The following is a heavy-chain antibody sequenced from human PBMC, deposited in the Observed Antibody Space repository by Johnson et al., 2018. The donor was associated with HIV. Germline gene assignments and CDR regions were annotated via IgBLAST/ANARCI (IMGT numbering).Heavy chain of an antibody. Sequence: QEQLVESGGGLVKPGGSLRLSCAASGFRFSDYHMSWIRQAPGKGLEWVSYISSSGNTIYNADSVKARFTISRDNAKNTLYLQMNSLRAEDTAVYYCARAAAAATDAFDIWGQGTMVTVSS. CDR1: GFRFSDYH. V-gene: IGHV3-11*04. CDR3: ARAAAAATDAFDI. J-gene: IGHJ3*02. D-gene: IGHD6-13*01. CDR2: ISSSGNTI.